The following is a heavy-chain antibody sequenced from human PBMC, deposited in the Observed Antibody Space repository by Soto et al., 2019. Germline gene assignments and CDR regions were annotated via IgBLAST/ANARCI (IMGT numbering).Heavy chain of an antibody. V-gene: IGHV1-69*01. Sequence: QGQLEQSGAEVRKPGSSVKVSCKASGGSFSSYAISWVRQAPGQGLEWMGGIVPVLWTSHSAQKFQGRVTFCTDDSTPTAYLELSSLRSEDTAVYYCARDSPGGGYYYGMDVWGQGTTVTVSS. J-gene: IGHJ6*02. D-gene: IGHD3-16*01. CDR3: ARDSPGGGYYYGMDV. CDR1: GGSFSSYA. CDR2: IVPVLWTS.